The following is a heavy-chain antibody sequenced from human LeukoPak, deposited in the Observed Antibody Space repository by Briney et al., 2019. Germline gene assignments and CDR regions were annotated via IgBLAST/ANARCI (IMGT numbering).Heavy chain of an antibody. D-gene: IGHD2/OR15-2a*01. V-gene: IGHV3-21*01. J-gene: IGHJ5*02. CDR3: ARGKTSQNIVTRKTYNWFDP. CDR2: ISSSSDYM. Sequence: MTGGSLRLSCAASGFTFSSYNMNWVRQAPGKGLEWVSSISSSSDYMYYADSVKGRFTISRDNAKNSLYLQMKSLRAEDTAVYYCARGKTSQNIVTRKTYNWFDPWGQGTLVTVSS. CDR1: GFTFSSYN.